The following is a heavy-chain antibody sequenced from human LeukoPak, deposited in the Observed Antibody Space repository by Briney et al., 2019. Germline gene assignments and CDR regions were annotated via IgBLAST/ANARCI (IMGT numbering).Heavy chain of an antibody. D-gene: IGHD1-7*01. V-gene: IGHV5-51*01. CDR3: ARELELRS. Sequence: GESLKISCQASGYTFTSYWIVWVRQAPGEGLEWMGLIDPADSDTTYSPSFEGRVNISVDKSISTAYLQWSRLKASDTAMCYCARELELRSWGQGTLVTVSS. CDR1: GYTFTSYW. CDR2: IDPADSDT. J-gene: IGHJ5*02.